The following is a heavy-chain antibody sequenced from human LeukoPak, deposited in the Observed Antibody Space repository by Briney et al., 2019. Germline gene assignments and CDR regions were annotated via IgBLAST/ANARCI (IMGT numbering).Heavy chain of an antibody. J-gene: IGHJ4*02. Sequence: GGSLRLSCAASGFTFSNYWMHWVRQPPGKGLVWVSRINGDGSSTDYAESVQGRFTVSRDNAKNTLYLQLNSLRAEDTAVYYCARGSRRAKSRRIYFDYWGQGTLVTVSS. CDR2: INGDGSST. CDR3: ARGSRRAKSRRIYFDY. V-gene: IGHV3-74*01. CDR1: GFTFSNYW.